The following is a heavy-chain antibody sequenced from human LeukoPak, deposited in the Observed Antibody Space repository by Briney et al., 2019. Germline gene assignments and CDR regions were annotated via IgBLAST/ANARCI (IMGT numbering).Heavy chain of an antibody. D-gene: IGHD3-10*01. J-gene: IGHJ6*03. CDR2: IFTSGIN. CDR3: ARESSGNYYNPLGYMDV. Sequence: SETLSLTCTVSGCSISIYYWNWIRQPAGKGLEWIGRIFTSGINNYDPSLKSRVTMSVDTSKNQFSLNLSSVAAADTAVYYCARESSGNYYNPLGYMDVWGKGTTVTVSS. CDR1: GCSISIYY. V-gene: IGHV4-4*07.